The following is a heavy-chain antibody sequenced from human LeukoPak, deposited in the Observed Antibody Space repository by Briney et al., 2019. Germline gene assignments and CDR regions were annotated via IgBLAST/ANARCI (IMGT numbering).Heavy chain of an antibody. CDR2: TSGST. J-gene: IGHJ4*02. CDR1: GGSISSSNYY. D-gene: IGHD1-1*01. V-gene: IGHV4-39*07. Sequence: SETLSLTCTVSGGSISSSNYYWGWIRQPPGKGLEWIGSTSGSTYYNPSLKSRVTISVDTSRNQFSLKLTSVTAADTAVYYCARDGPWKSDCWGQGTLVTVSS. CDR3: ARDGPWKSDC.